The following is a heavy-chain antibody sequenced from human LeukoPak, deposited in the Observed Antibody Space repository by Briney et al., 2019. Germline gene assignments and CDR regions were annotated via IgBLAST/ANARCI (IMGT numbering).Heavy chain of an antibody. Sequence: PGGSLRLTCAASGFTFSSYAMHWVRQAPGKGLEWVAVISYDGSNKYYADSVKGRFTISRDNSKNTLYLQMNSLRAEDTAVYYCAKMSLGAAAAQRGPYYFDYWGQGTLVTVSS. CDR3: AKMSLGAAAAQRGPYYFDY. D-gene: IGHD6-13*01. CDR2: ISYDGSNK. J-gene: IGHJ4*02. CDR1: GFTFSSYA. V-gene: IGHV3-30-3*02.